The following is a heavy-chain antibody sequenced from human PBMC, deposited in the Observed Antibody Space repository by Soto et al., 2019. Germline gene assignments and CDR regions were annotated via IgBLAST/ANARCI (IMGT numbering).Heavy chain of an antibody. CDR1: FASFSSNSYH. J-gene: IGHJ4*02. V-gene: IGHV4-39*01. D-gene: IGHD2-15*01. CDR3: ARLVVVAPVANV. CDR2: ISYTGST. Sequence: SETLSLTCSVSFASFSSNSYHWGWIRQPPGKGLEWIGSISYTGSTYYSPSLKSRVTISADTSKKQFSLKLDSATAADTAVYYCARLVVVAPVANVWGQGTLVTVSS.